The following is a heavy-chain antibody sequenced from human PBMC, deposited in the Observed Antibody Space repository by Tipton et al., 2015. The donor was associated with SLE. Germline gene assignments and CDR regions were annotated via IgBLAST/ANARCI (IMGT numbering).Heavy chain of an antibody. CDR3: GGTGTTGWYFDL. D-gene: IGHD1-1*01. J-gene: IGHJ2*01. V-gene: IGHV4-39*07. Sequence: TLSLTCTVSGGSISSSSYYWGWIRQPPGKGLEWIGSIYYSGSTYYNPSLKSRVTISVDTSKNQFSLKLSSVTAADTAVYYCGGTGTTGWYFDLWGRGTLVTVSS. CDR2: IYYSGST. CDR1: GGSISSSSYY.